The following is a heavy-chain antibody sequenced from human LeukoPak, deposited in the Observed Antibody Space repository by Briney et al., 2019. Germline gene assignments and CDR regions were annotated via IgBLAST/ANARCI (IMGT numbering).Heavy chain of an antibody. J-gene: IGHJ4*02. Sequence: LTLTCTFSGFSLSTSGMCVSWVRQAPGKGLEWVSVIYSGGSTYYADSVKGRFTISRDNSKNTLYLQMNSLRAEDTAVYYCARFGSSWDLDYWGQGTLVTVSS. CDR1: GFSLSTSGMC. V-gene: IGHV3-53*05. D-gene: IGHD6-13*01. CDR3: ARFGSSWDLDY. CDR2: IYSGGST.